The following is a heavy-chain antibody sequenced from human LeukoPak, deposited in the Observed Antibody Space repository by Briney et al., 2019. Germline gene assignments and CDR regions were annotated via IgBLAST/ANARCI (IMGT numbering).Heavy chain of an antibody. CDR1: GFTVSSNY. J-gene: IGHJ1*01. D-gene: IGHD2-2*01. CDR3: AKRGYCSSTSCQSIEYFQH. CDR2: ISYDGSNK. Sequence: GGSLRLSCAASGFTVSSNYMSWVRQAPGKGLEWVAVISYDGSNKYYADSVKGRFTISRDNSKNTLYLQMNSLRAEDTAVYYCAKRGYCSSTSCQSIEYFQHWGQGTLVTVSS. V-gene: IGHV3-30*18.